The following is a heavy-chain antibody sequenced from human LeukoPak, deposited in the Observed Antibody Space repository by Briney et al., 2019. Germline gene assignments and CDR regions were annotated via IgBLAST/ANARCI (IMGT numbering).Heavy chain of an antibody. Sequence: GGSLRLSCAASGFTFSSYDMHWVRQATGKGLEWASAIGTAGDTYYPGSVKGRFTISRENAKNSLYLQMNSLRAGDTAVYYCARGRLGEPGYGDYFYGMDVWGQGTTVTVSS. CDR1: GFTFSSYD. D-gene: IGHD4-17*01. V-gene: IGHV3-13*01. CDR3: ARGRLGEPGYGDYFYGMDV. J-gene: IGHJ6*02. CDR2: IGTAGDT.